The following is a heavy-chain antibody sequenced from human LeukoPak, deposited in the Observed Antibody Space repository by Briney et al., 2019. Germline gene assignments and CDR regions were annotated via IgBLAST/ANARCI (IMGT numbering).Heavy chain of an antibody. V-gene: IGHV3-11*01. D-gene: IGHD6-19*01. CDR1: GFTFSDYY. Sequence: PGGSLRLSCAASGFTFSDYYMSWIRQAPGKGLEWVSYISSSGGTIYYADSVKGRFTISRDNAKNSLYLQMNSLRAEDTAVYYCARDRGQWLVRRGIDYWGQGTLVTVSS. J-gene: IGHJ4*02. CDR2: ISSSGGTI. CDR3: ARDRGQWLVRRGIDY.